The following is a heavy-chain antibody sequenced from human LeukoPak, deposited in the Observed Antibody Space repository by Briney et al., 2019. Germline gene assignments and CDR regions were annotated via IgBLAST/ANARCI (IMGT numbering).Heavy chain of an antibody. CDR2: ISGNGGSI. CDR3: ARDPRGVVSSSYFDS. D-gene: IGHD3-10*01. CDR1: GFTFSSYA. Sequence: GGSLRLSCAASGFTFSSYAMNWVRQAPGKGLEWVSGISGNGGSIYYADSVKGRFTVSGDNSKNTLYLQMNSLRAEDTAVYYCARDPRGVVSSSYFDSWGQGTLVTVSS. J-gene: IGHJ4*02. V-gene: IGHV3-23*01.